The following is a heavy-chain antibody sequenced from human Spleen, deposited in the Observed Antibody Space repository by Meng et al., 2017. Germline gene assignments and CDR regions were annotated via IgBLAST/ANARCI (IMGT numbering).Heavy chain of an antibody. CDR1: GGTISNNKW. Sequence: QVPLQAARRGVVQPAGLLLLSCVASGGTISNNKWWTWVRLTPGKGLEWIREVYHSGHTNYNPSLQNRLTISADKSTNQFYLKLMSVTAADTDIYYCARVRNDWNYDSWGQGFLVTVSS. V-gene: IGHV4-4*02. CDR2: VYHSGHT. J-gene: IGHJ5*01. CDR3: ARVRNDWNYDS. D-gene: IGHD1-7*01.